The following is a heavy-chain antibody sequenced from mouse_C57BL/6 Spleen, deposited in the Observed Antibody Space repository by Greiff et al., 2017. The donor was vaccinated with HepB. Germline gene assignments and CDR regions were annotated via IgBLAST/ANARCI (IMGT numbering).Heavy chain of an antibody. CDR1: GFTFSSYG. CDR2: ISSGGSYT. V-gene: IGHV5-6*01. Sequence: DVHLVESGGDLVKPGGSLKLSCAASGFTFSSYGMSWVRQTPDKRLEWVATISSGGSYTYYPDSVKGRFTISRDNAKNTLYLQMSSLKSEDTAMYYCARHSTVVAPDYWGQGTTLTVSS. D-gene: IGHD1-1*01. CDR3: ARHSTVVAPDY. J-gene: IGHJ2*01.